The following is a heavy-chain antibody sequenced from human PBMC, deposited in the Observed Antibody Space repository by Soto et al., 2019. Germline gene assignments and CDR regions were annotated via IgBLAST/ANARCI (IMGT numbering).Heavy chain of an antibody. D-gene: IGHD1-1*01. J-gene: IGHJ6*03. Sequence: QVQLVQSGAEVTKPGASVKVSCKASGYTFTSCYMHWVRQAPGQGLEWVGIINPTDGSATYAQRSRGRVTMTRDTSTSTVYVELSSLRSDDTAVYFCARAGNAYYHYYMDVWGKGTTVTVSS. CDR2: INPTDGSA. CDR3: ARAGNAYYHYYMDV. CDR1: GYTFTSCY. V-gene: IGHV1-46*03.